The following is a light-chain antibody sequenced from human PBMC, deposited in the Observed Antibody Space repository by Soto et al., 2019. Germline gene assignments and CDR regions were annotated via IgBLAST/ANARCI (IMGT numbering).Light chain of an antibody. Sequence: EIVLTQSPGTLSLSPGERATLSCRASQSVSSTFLAWYQQKPGQAPRLLIYGVSKRATGIPDRFSGSGSGTDFTLTIGRLEPEDFAVYFCGQFVSAPPRTFGQGTKVDIK. CDR1: QSVSSTF. J-gene: IGKJ1*01. V-gene: IGKV3-20*01. CDR3: GQFVSAPPRT. CDR2: GVS.